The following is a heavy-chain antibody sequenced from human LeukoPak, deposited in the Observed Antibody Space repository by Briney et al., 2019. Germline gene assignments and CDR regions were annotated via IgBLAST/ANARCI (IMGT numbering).Heavy chain of an antibody. CDR3: ARVMTAITNWFDP. D-gene: IGHD2-21*02. CDR2: IYRDGST. V-gene: IGHV3-66*01. Sequence: GGSLRLSCAASGFTVSSNYVSWVRQARGKGLEWVSSIYRDGSTYYADSVKGRFTISRDDSKNTLNLQMNNLRVEDTAVYYCARVMTAITNWFDPWGQGTLVTVSS. CDR1: GFTVSSNY. J-gene: IGHJ5*02.